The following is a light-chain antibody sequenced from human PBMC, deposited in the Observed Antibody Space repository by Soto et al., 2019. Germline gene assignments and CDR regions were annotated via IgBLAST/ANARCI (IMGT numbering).Light chain of an antibody. Sequence: DLVMTQSPLSLPVTPGEAASISCRSSQSLLHSNGYNFLDWYPQKPGQSPQILINLGSNRSSGVPDRFSGSGSGTDFTLKISRVEAEDVWVYYCMQALQSPRTFGQGTKVEIK. J-gene: IGKJ1*01. CDR3: MQALQSPRT. CDR2: LGS. V-gene: IGKV2-28*01. CDR1: QSLLHSNGYNF.